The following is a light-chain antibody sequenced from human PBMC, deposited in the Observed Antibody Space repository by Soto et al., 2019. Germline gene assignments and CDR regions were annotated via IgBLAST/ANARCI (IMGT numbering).Light chain of an antibody. CDR1: QRVSSSY. CDR2: GTS. V-gene: IGKV3-20*01. Sequence: EIVLTQSPGTLSLSPGETATLSCRASQRVSSSYVAWYQQKPGQAPRLLLYGTSTRATGIPDRFSGSGSGTDFTLTISRLAPEDVAVYSCQQYGISPSTFGRGTKVEI. J-gene: IGKJ1*01. CDR3: QQYGISPST.